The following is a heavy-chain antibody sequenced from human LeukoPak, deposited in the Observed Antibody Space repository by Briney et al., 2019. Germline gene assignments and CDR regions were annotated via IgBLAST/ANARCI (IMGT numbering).Heavy chain of an antibody. CDR2: INYSGST. J-gene: IGHJ4*02. Sequence: SQTLSLTCTVSGGSISSGSYYWSWIRQHPGKGLEWIGYINYSGSTYYNPSLKSRVTISVDTSKNQFSLKLSSVTAADTAVYYCARVTAAAENFDYWGQGTLVTVSS. V-gene: IGHV4-31*03. D-gene: IGHD2-2*01. CDR1: GGSISSGSYY. CDR3: ARVTAAAENFDY.